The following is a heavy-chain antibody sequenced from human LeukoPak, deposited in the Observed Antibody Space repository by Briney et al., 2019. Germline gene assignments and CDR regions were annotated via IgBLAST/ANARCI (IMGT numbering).Heavy chain of an antibody. D-gene: IGHD4-17*01. V-gene: IGHV1-8*01. J-gene: IGHJ6*03. Sequence: ASVKVSCKASGYTFTSYDINWVRQATGQGLEWMGWMNPNSGNTGYAQKFQGRVTMTRNTSISTAYMELSSLRSEDTAVYYCARSVTTARGDYYYYYMDVWGKGTTVTISS. CDR2: MNPNSGNT. CDR1: GYTFTSYD. CDR3: ARSVTTARGDYYYYYMDV.